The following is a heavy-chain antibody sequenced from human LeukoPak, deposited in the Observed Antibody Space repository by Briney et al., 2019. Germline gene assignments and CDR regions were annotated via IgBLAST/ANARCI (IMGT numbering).Heavy chain of an antibody. D-gene: IGHD6-13*01. Sequence: SVKVSCKASGGIFSSYTISWVRQAPGQGLEWMGRIIPILGIANYAQKFQGRVTITADKSTSTAYMELSSLRSEDTAVYHCARDEGIAAAGSIDYWGQGTLVTVSS. V-gene: IGHV1-69*04. CDR1: GGIFSSYT. J-gene: IGHJ4*02. CDR3: ARDEGIAAAGSIDY. CDR2: IIPILGIA.